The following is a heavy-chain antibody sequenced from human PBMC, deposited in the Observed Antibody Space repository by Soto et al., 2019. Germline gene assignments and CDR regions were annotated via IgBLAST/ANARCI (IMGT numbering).Heavy chain of an antibody. CDR2: IKQDGSEK. D-gene: IGHD2-2*01. CDR1: GFTFSSYW. CDR3: ASAQHMDF. Sequence: GGSLRLSCAASGFTFSSYWMSWVRQAPGKGLEWVDNIKQDGSEKYYVDSVKGRFTISRDNAKNSLYLQMNGLRAEDTAVDYCASAQHMDFWGKGTTVTVSS. J-gene: IGHJ6*03. V-gene: IGHV3-7*01.